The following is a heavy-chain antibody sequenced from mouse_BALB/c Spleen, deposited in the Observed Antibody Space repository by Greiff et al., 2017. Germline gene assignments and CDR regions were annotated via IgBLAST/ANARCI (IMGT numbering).Heavy chain of an antibody. Sequence: VQLQQPGAELVKPGASVKLSCKASGYTFTSYWMHWVKQRPGQGLEWIGEINPSNGRTNYNEKFKSKATLTVDKSSSTAYMQLSSLTSEDSAVYYCASHYGSSSRYAMDYWGQGTSVTVSS. D-gene: IGHD1-1*01. CDR3: ASHYGSSSRYAMDY. J-gene: IGHJ4*01. CDR1: GYTFTSYW. V-gene: IGHV1S81*02. CDR2: INPSNGRT.